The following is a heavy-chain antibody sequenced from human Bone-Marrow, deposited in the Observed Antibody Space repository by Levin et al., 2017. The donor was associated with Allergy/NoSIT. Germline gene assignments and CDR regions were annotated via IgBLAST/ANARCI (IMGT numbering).Heavy chain of an antibody. CDR3: ARNGGDYVSWYFDV. V-gene: IGHV3-66*02. CDR1: GFIVSKIY. D-gene: IGHD2-21*02. Sequence: GESLKISCVASGFIVSKIYMNWVRQAPGKGLEWVSVFYSGANAYYADSVKGRFTVSRDNSKNTIYLQINNVRPEDTAVYYCARNGGDYVSWYFDVWGRGTLVSVSS. J-gene: IGHJ2*01. CDR2: FYSGANA.